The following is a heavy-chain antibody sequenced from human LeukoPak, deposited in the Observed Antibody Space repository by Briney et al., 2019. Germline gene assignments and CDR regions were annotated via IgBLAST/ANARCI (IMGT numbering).Heavy chain of an antibody. V-gene: IGHV3-23*01. Sequence: HSGGSLRLSCAASGFTFSSYAMSWVRQAPGKGLEWVSAISGSGGSTYYADSVKGRFTISRDNSKNTLYLQMNSLRAEDTAVYYCAKDAFYGSGSYYNDYWGQGTLVTVSS. J-gene: IGHJ4*02. CDR1: GFTFSSYA. D-gene: IGHD3-10*01. CDR2: ISGSGGST. CDR3: AKDAFYGSGSYYNDY.